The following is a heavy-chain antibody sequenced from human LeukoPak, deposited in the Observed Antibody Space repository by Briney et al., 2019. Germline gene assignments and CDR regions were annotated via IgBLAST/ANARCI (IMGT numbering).Heavy chain of an antibody. D-gene: IGHD4-17*01. Sequence: ETLSLTCTVSGGSISSSSYYWGWIRQPPGKGLEWIGSIYYSGSTYYNPSLKSRVTISVDTSKNQFSLKLSSVTAVDTAVYYCALGKTTVTTWVDYWGQGTLVTVSS. CDR3: ALGKTTVTTWVDY. CDR2: IYYSGST. CDR1: GGSISSSSYY. J-gene: IGHJ4*02. V-gene: IGHV4-39*01.